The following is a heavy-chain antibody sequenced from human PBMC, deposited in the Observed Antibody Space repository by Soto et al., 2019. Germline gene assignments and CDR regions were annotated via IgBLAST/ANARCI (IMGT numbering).Heavy chain of an antibody. Sequence: GGSLRLSCSASGFTFSSYAMHWVRQAPGKGLEYVSAISSNGGSTYYADSVKGRFTISRDNSKNTLYLQMSSLRAEDTAVYYCVKGREQWLVYFDYWGQGTLVTVSS. V-gene: IGHV3-64D*08. CDR2: ISSNGGST. CDR3: VKGREQWLVYFDY. J-gene: IGHJ4*02. D-gene: IGHD6-19*01. CDR1: GFTFSSYA.